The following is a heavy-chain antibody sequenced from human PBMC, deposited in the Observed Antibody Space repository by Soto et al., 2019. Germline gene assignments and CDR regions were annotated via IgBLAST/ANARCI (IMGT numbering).Heavy chain of an antibody. Sequence: GGSLRLSCAASGFTFSSYWMHWVRQAPGKGLVWVSRINSDGSSTSYADSVKGRFTISRDNAKNTLYLQMNSPRAEDTAVYYCARGYYDSSGYLGPSYFDYWGQGTLVTVSS. CDR3: ARGYYDSSGYLGPSYFDY. V-gene: IGHV3-74*01. CDR2: INSDGSST. CDR1: GFTFSSYW. J-gene: IGHJ4*02. D-gene: IGHD3-22*01.